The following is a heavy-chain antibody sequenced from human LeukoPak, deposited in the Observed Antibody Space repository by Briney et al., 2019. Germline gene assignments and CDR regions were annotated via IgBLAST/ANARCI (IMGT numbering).Heavy chain of an antibody. CDR1: GGSISSYY. Sequence: SETLSLTCTVSGGSISSYYWSWIRQPPGKGLEWIGYIYYSGSTNYNPSLKSRVTISVDTSKNQFSLKLSSVTAVDTAVYYCAREGSIRAGFDYWGQGTLVTVSS. J-gene: IGHJ4*02. V-gene: IGHV4-59*12. CDR3: AREGSIRAGFDY. D-gene: IGHD2-2*01. CDR2: IYYSGST.